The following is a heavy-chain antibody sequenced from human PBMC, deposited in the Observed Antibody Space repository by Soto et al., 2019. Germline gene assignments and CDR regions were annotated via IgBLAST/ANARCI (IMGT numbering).Heavy chain of an antibody. CDR3: ARVNGSDYYGMDV. V-gene: IGHV4-4*02. CDR2: IYHSGST. D-gene: IGHD2-8*01. CDR1: GVSTSGSNW. Sequence: QVQLQETRTGLVKPSRTQSLSCGVPGVSTSGSNWWSWVRQPPGKGLERIGVIYHSGSTNYNPSLKGRVTISVDKSKNQFSQNLSSVTGADTAVYYCARVNGSDYYGMDVWGQGTNVTVSS. J-gene: IGHJ6*02.